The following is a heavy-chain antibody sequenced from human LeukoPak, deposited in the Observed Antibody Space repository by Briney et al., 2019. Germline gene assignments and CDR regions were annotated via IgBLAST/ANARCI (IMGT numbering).Heavy chain of an antibody. J-gene: IGHJ4*02. Sequence: SVKVSCKASGGTFSSYAISWVRQAPGQGLEWMGGIIPIFGTANYAQKFQGRVTITADESTSTAYMGLSSLRSEDTALYYCARRSKVTTADYFDYWGRGTLVTVSS. CDR1: GGTFSSYA. V-gene: IGHV1-69*13. CDR3: ARRSKVTTADYFDY. CDR2: IIPIFGTA. D-gene: IGHD4-17*01.